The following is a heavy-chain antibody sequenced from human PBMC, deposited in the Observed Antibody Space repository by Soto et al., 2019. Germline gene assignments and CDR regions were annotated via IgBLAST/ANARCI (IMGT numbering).Heavy chain of an antibody. J-gene: IGHJ4*02. V-gene: IGHV1-18*01. Sequence: QVQLVQSGGEVKRPGASVKVSCKPSGYTFTNYVIDWVRQAPGQGLEWMGWISPFNGHTKYAQKFQGRVTLTPDTSTSTASLELTSLRFDDTAVYYCARDAGGGSSLAYWGQGTLVTVSS. CDR2: ISPFNGHT. CDR1: GYTFTNYV. CDR3: ARDAGGGSSLAY. D-gene: IGHD2-15*01.